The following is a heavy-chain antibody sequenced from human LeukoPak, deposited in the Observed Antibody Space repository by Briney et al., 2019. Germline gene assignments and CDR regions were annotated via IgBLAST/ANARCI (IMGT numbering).Heavy chain of an antibody. V-gene: IGHV3-11*04. CDR3: ARGHYGLDY. J-gene: IGHJ4*02. Sequence: GGSLRLSCVASGFTFSDHYMSWIRQAPGKGLEWVSHIHGSGNPIYYADSAKGRFTISRDNAKNSLYLQMNSLRAEDTAVYYCARGHYGLDYWGQGTLVTVSS. CDR1: GFTFSDHY. D-gene: IGHD3-10*01. CDR2: IHGSGNPI.